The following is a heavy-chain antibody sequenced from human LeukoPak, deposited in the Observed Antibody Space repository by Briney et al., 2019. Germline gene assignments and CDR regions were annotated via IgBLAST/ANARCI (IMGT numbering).Heavy chain of an antibody. J-gene: IGHJ4*02. D-gene: IGHD1-1*01. CDR3: TRDRGAYNLYDY. CDR2: IKSKTDGGTT. V-gene: IGHV3-15*07. Sequence: PGGSLRLSCAASGFTFSNAWMNWVHQAPGKGLEWVGRIKSKTDGGTTDYAAPVKGRFTISRDDSKNTLYLQMNSLKTEDTAVYHCTRDRGAYNLYDYWGQGTLVTVSS. CDR1: GFTFSNAW.